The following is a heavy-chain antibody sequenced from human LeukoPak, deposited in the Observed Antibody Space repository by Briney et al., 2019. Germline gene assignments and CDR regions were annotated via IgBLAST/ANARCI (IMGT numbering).Heavy chain of an antibody. CDR3: ARELGENYDFWSGYYTLDY. CDR2: IYTSGST. D-gene: IGHD3-3*01. CDR1: GGSISSGSYY. J-gene: IGHJ4*02. Sequence: PSETPSLTCTVSGGSISSGSYYWSWIRQPAGKGLEWIGRIYTSGSTNYNPSLKSRVTISVDTSKNQFSLKLSSVTAADTAVYYCARELGENYDFWSGYYTLDYWGQGTLVTVSS. V-gene: IGHV4-61*02.